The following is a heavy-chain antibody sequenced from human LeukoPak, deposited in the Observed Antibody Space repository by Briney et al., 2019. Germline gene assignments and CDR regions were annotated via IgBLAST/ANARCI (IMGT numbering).Heavy chain of an antibody. CDR3: ARGSPVSDY. CDR2: IYHSGST. J-gene: IGHJ4*02. V-gene: IGHV4-38-2*01. Sequence: PSETLSLTCAVSGYSISSGYYWGWLRQPPGKGLEWIGSIYHSGSTYYNPSLKSRVTISVDTSKNQFSLKLSSVTGADTAVYYCARGSPVSDYWGERTLVTVSS. D-gene: IGHD3-10*01. CDR1: GYSISSGYY.